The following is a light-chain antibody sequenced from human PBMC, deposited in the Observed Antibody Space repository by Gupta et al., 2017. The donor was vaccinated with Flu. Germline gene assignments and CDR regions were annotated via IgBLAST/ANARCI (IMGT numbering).Light chain of an antibody. Sequence: EIVLTQSPGTLSLSPGERATLSCGASQSVSNSYLAWYQQKPGQAPRLLIYGASSRATVIPDRFSGSASGTDFTLTISILDPEDSAMYYCQQDGSSPLTFGQGTRMEIK. CDR3: QQDGSSPLT. CDR2: GAS. CDR1: QSVSNSY. V-gene: IGKV3-20*01. J-gene: IGKJ5*01.